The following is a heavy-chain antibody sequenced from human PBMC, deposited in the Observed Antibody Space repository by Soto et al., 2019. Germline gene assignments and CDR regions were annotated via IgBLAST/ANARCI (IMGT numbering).Heavy chain of an antibody. CDR3: ARGASSGWTHSFDY. CDR1: GFTFSSYW. CDR2: INSAGSST. V-gene: IGHV3-74*01. J-gene: IGHJ4*02. D-gene: IGHD6-19*01. Sequence: EVPLVESGGGLVEPGGSLRLSCAASGFTFSSYWMHWVRQAPGKGLVWVARINSAGSSTNYADSVKGRLTISRDNAKNTVYLQMNSLRDEDTALYYCARGASSGWTHSFDYWGQGSLVTVSS.